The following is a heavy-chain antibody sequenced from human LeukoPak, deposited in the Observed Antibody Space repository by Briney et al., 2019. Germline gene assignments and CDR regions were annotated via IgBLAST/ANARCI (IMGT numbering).Heavy chain of an antibody. Sequence: TGGSLRLSCAASGFTFSSYGMHWVRQAPGKGLEWVALIWYDGSNEYYADSVKGRFTISRDNSKNTLYLQINSLRAEDTAVYYCARAQGEQWLNYWGQGTLVTVSS. CDR2: IWYDGSNE. CDR3: ARAQGEQWLNY. CDR1: GFTFSSYG. D-gene: IGHD6-19*01. V-gene: IGHV3-33*08. J-gene: IGHJ4*02.